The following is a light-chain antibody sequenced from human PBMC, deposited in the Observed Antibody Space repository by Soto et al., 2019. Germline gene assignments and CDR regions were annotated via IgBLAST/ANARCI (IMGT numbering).Light chain of an antibody. V-gene: IGLV2-14*01. CDR3: SSYTSSSLYV. J-gene: IGLJ1*01. CDR1: RSDVGGYNY. CDR2: DVS. Sequence: QSPLTQPASVSGSPGQSITISCTGTRSDVGGYNYVSWYQQHPGKAPKLMIYDVSNRPSGVSNRFSGSKSGNTASLTISGLQAEDEADYYCSSYTSSSLYVFGTGTKVTVL.